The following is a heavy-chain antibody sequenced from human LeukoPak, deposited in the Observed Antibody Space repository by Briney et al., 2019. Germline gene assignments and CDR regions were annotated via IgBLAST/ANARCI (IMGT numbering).Heavy chain of an antibody. CDR3: ARVYLGSSDY. D-gene: IGHD6-6*01. CDR2: ITNDGSST. CDR1: GLTFSSHW. J-gene: IGHJ4*02. V-gene: IGHV3-74*01. Sequence: GGSLRLSCAASGLTFSSHWMHWVRQAPGKGLVWVSRITNDGSSTTYADSVKGRFTISRDNAKNMLYLQVNSLRAEDTAVYYCARVYLGSSDYWGQGTLVTVSS.